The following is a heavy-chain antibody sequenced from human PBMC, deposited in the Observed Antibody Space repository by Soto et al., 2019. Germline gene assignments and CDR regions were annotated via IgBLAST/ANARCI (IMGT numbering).Heavy chain of an antibody. Sequence: QVQLVQSGAEVKKPGSSVKVSCKASGATYSTSAISWVRQAPGQGLEWMGGNNPILGTPDYAHKFQGRVTITADESTSTVYMELGSLRSEDTALYFCARGGVDVVATSAVDYWGQGTLVTGSS. CDR3: ARGGVDVVATSAVDY. D-gene: IGHD5-12*01. CDR2: NNPILGTP. V-gene: IGHV1-69*01. J-gene: IGHJ4*02. CDR1: GATYSTSA.